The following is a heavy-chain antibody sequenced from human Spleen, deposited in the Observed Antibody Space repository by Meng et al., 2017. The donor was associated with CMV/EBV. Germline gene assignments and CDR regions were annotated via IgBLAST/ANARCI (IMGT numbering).Heavy chain of an antibody. V-gene: IGHV3-21*01. J-gene: IGHJ6*02. CDR2: ISRSSSYI. Sequence: GESLKISCAASGFTFSSYSMNWVRQAPGKGLEWVSSISRSSSYIYYADSVKGRFTISRDKSKNTLHLQMNSLRAEDTAVYYCAKFGGSRRSYYYYGMDVWGQGTTVTVSS. CDR1: GFTFSSYS. CDR3: AKFGGSRRSYYYYGMDV. D-gene: IGHD3-10*01.